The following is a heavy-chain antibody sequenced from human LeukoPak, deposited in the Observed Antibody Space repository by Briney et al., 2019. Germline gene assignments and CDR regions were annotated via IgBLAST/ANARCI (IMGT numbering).Heavy chain of an antibody. Sequence: PSETLSLTCTVSGGSISSSSHYWGWIRQPPGKGLEWIGSMYYSGGTYYNPSLKSRVTISIETSKNQFSLKLRSVTAADTAVYFCARDLYIAYYERTGYDAFDIWGQGTMVTVSS. CDR2: MYYSGGT. CDR1: GGSISSSSHY. J-gene: IGHJ3*02. CDR3: ARDLYIAYYERTGYDAFDI. D-gene: IGHD3-22*01. V-gene: IGHV4-39*07.